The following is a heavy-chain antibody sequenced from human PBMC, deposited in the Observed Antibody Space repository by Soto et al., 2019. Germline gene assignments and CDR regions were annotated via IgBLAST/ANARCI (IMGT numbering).Heavy chain of an antibody. CDR1: GGTFSSYA. CDR2: IIPIFGTA. D-gene: IGHD6-6*01. J-gene: IGHJ6*02. V-gene: IGHV1-69*13. Sequence: ASVKVSCKAPGGTFSSYAISWVRQAPGQGLEWMGGIIPIFGTANYAQKFQGRVTITADESTSTAYMELSSLRSEDTAVYYCARDLGSSLGYYYGMDVWGQGTTVTVSS. CDR3: ARDLGSSLGYYYGMDV.